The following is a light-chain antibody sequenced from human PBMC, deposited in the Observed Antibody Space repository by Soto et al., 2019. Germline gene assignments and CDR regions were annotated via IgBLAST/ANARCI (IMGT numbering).Light chain of an antibody. J-gene: IGLJ3*02. CDR3: QSHDSSLSGWV. Sequence: QSVLTQPPSVSGAPGQRVTISCTGSSSNIGAGYDVHWYQQLPGTAPKLLISGNSNRPSGVPDRFSGSKSGTSASLAITGLQAEDEADYYCQSHDSSLSGWVVGGGTKLTVL. CDR1: SSNIGAGYD. V-gene: IGLV1-40*01. CDR2: GNS.